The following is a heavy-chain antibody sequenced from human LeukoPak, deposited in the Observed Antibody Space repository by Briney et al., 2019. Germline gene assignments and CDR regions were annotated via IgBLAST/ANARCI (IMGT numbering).Heavy chain of an antibody. CDR2: IIPILGIP. D-gene: IGHD3-3*01. V-gene: IGHV1-69*04. CDR1: GGTFSSYA. CDR3: AFVDFDY. J-gene: IGHJ4*02. Sequence: GASVKVSCKASGGTFSSYAISWVRQALGQGLEWMGRIIPILGIPNYAQKFQGRVTITADKSTSTAYMELRSLRSEDTAVYYCAFVDFDYWGQGTLVTVSS.